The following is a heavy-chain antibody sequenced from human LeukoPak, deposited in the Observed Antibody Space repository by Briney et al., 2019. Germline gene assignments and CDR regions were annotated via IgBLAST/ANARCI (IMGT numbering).Heavy chain of an antibody. V-gene: IGHV4-38-2*01. J-gene: IGHJ6*04. D-gene: IGHD3-9*01. CDR2: IYHSGST. Sequence: SETLSLTCAVSGYSISSGYYWGWIRQPPGKGLEWIGSIYHSGSTYYNPSLQSRVTISVDTSKNQFSLKLSSVTAADTAVYYCARGLTRYYYGMDVWGKGTTVTVSS. CDR3: ARGLTRYYYGMDV. CDR1: GYSISSGYY.